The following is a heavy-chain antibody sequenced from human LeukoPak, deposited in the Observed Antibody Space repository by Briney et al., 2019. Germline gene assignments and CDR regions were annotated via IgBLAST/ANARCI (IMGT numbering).Heavy chain of an antibody. Sequence: GGSLRLSCAASGFTFSSYAMSWARQAPGKGLEWVSAISGSGGSTYYADSVKGRFTISRDNSKNTLYLQMNSLRAEDTAVYYCAKDQRGGVLRSYWGQGTLVTVSS. CDR1: GFTFSSYA. D-gene: IGHD4/OR15-4a*01. V-gene: IGHV3-23*01. CDR3: AKDQRGGVLRSY. CDR2: ISGSGGST. J-gene: IGHJ4*02.